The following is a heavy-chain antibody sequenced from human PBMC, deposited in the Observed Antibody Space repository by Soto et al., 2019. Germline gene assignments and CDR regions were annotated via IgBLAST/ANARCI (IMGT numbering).Heavy chain of an antibody. J-gene: IGHJ4*02. CDR3: ARDKSGGSLSSSWYY. CDR2: ISSSSSTI. V-gene: IGHV3-48*01. CDR1: GFTFSSYS. D-gene: IGHD6-13*01. Sequence: EVQLVESGGGLVQPGGSLRLSCAASGFTFSSYSMNWVRQAPGKGLEWVSYISSSSSTIYYADSVKGLFTISRDNAKNSLDLQMNSLRAEDTAVYFCARDKSGGSLSSSWYYWGQGTLVTVSS.